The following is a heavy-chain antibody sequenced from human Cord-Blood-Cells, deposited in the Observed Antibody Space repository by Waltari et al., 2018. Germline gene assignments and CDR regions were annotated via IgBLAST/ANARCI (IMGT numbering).Heavy chain of an antibody. CDR2: IYYSGST. Sequence: QVQLQESGPGLVKPSETLSLTCTVSGGSISSYYWSWIRQPPGKGLEWIGYIYYSGSTNSNPSLKSRVTISVDTSKNQFSLKLSSVTAADTAVYYCARGGTAMVIDYWGQGTLVTVSS. V-gene: IGHV4-59*01. J-gene: IGHJ4*02. CDR1: GGSISSYY. D-gene: IGHD5-18*01. CDR3: ARGGTAMVIDY.